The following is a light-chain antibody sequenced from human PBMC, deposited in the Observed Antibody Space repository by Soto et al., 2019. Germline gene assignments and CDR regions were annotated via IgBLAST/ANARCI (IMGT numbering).Light chain of an antibody. CDR1: QSVSFD. J-gene: IGKJ1*01. CDR2: GAS. V-gene: IGKV3-15*01. CDR3: QQYNQWPRT. Sequence: EIVMTQSPATLSVSPGERATLSCRASQSVSFDLAWYQQKPGQAPRLLIYGASIRATGFPARFSGSRSGTEFTLPISSLLPEDFAVYYCQQYNQWPRTFGQGTKVEIK.